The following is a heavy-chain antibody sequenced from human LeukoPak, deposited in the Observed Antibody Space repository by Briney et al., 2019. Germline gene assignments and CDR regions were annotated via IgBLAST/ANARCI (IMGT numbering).Heavy chain of an antibody. J-gene: IGHJ4*02. V-gene: IGHV3-20*04. CDR1: GFTFDDYG. CDR3: ARATLGLDY. Sequence: GGSLRLSCAASGFTFDDYGMSWVRQAPGKGLEWVSGINWNGGSTGYADSVKGRFTVSRDNSKNSLYLQMNSLTPEDTAFYYCARATLGLDYWGQGTLVTVSS. CDR2: INWNGGST.